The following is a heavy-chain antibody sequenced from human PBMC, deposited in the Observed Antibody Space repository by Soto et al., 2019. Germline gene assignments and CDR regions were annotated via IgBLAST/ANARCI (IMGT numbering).Heavy chain of an antibody. J-gene: IGHJ4*02. CDR3: AIVPRYFDWLSKAGDDY. Sequence: SETLSLTCAVYGGSFSGYYWSWIRQPPGKGLEWIGEINHSGSTNYNPSIKSRVTISVDTSKNQFSLKLSSVTAADTAVYYCAIVPRYFDWLSKAGDDYWGQGTLVTVSS. CDR2: INHSGST. CDR1: GGSFSGYY. D-gene: IGHD3-9*01. V-gene: IGHV4-34*01.